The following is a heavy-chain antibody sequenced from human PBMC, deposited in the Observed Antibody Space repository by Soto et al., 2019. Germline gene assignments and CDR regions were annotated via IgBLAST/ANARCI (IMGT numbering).Heavy chain of an antibody. V-gene: IGHV4-39*01. D-gene: IGHD3-3*02. CDR1: GGSISSSSYY. CDR2: IYYSGST. CDR3: ASPKIAFYNWFDP. Sequence: PSETLSLTCTVSGGSISSSSYYWGWIRQPPGKGLEWIGSIYYSGSTYYNPSLKGRVTISVDTSKNQFSLKLSSVTAADTAVYYCASPKIAFYNWFDPWGQGTLVNSPQ. J-gene: IGHJ5*02.